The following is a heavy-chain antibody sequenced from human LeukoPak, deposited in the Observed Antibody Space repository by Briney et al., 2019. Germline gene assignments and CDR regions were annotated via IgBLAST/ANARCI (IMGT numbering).Heavy chain of an antibody. CDR1: GYSFTSYG. Sequence: ASVKVSCKASGYSFTSYGISWVRQAPGQGLEWMGWISAYNGNTNYAQKLQGRVTMTTDTSTSTAYMELRSLRSDDTAVYYCARDPPRIVVVVAATNYYGMDVWGQGTTVTVSS. D-gene: IGHD2-15*01. CDR2: ISAYNGNT. V-gene: IGHV1-18*01. J-gene: IGHJ6*02. CDR3: ARDPPRIVVVVAATNYYGMDV.